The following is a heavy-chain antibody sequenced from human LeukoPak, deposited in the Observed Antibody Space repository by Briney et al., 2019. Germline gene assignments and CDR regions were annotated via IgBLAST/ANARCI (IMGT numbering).Heavy chain of an antibody. J-gene: IGHJ4*02. CDR1: GFTFSSYG. D-gene: IGHD5-12*01. V-gene: IGHV3-33*06. CDR3: AKSAHYDYYFDY. Sequence: GGSQRLSCAASGFTFSSYGMHWVHQAPGKGLEWVAVIWYDGTNKYYADSVKGRFTISRDNSKIILYLHMNSLRAEDTAVYYCAKSAHYDYYFDYWGQGTLVTVSS. CDR2: IWYDGTNK.